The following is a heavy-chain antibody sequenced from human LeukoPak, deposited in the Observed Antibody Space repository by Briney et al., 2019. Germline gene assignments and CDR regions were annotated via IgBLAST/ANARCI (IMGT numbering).Heavy chain of an antibody. V-gene: IGHV1-24*01. J-gene: IGHJ5*02. D-gene: IGHD3-3*01. CDR1: GYTLTELS. CDR3: ATHQRLLDHLSP. CDR2: FDPEDGET. Sequence: ASVKVSCKVSGYTLTELSMHWVRQAPGKGLEWMGGFDPEDGETIYAQKFQGRVTMTEDTSTDTAYMELSSLRSEDTVVYYCATHQRLLDHLSPWGQGTLVTVSS.